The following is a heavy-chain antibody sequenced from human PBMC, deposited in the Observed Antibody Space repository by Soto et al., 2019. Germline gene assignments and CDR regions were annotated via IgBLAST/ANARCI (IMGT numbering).Heavy chain of an antibody. CDR3: AKDQHWVLGRYNWFDP. Sequence: EVQLLESGGGLVQPGGSLRLSCAASGFTFSSYAMSWVRQAPGKGLEWVSAISGSGGSTYYADSVKGRFTISRDNSKNTLYLQMNSLRAEDTAVYYCAKDQHWVLGRYNWFDPWGQGTLVTVSS. CDR2: ISGSGGST. J-gene: IGHJ5*02. CDR1: GFTFSSYA. V-gene: IGHV3-23*01. D-gene: IGHD7-27*01.